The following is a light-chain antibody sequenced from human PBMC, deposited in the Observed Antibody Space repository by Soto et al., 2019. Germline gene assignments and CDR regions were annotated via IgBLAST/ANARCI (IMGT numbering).Light chain of an antibody. CDR2: SAS. J-gene: IGKJ1*01. V-gene: IGKV1-39*01. CDR3: QQSYNTLGT. Sequence: DIQMTQSPSSLSAFVGDRVTITCRASQTISGFLNWYQQKPGKAPGLLIYSASTLQSGVPSRFSASGSGTEFTLTISSLQPEDFATYYCQQSYNTLGTFGQGTTVEIK. CDR1: QTISGF.